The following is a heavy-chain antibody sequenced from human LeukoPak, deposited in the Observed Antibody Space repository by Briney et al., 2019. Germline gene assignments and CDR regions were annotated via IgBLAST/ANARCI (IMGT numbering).Heavy chain of an antibody. CDR2: ISGSGGST. CDR3: AKDLRYSK. CDR1: GFTVSSNY. V-gene: IGHV3-23*01. J-gene: IGHJ4*02. D-gene: IGHD6-13*01. Sequence: GGSLRLSCAASGFTVSSNYMSWVRQAPGRGLEWVSAISGSGGSTYYADSVKGRFTISRDNSKNTLYLQMNSLRAEDTAVYYCAKDLRYSKGGQGTLVTVSS.